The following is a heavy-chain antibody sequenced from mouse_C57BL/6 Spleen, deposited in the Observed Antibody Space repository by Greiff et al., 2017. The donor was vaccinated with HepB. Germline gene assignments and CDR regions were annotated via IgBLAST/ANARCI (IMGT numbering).Heavy chain of an antibody. D-gene: IGHD1-1*01. J-gene: IGHJ3*01. V-gene: IGHV1-82*01. Sequence: QVQLKQSGPELVKPGASVKISCKASGYAFSSSWMNWVKQRPGKGLEWIGRIYPGDGDTNYNGKFKGKATLTADKSSSTAYMQLSSLTSEDSAVYVCERSFITTGGFAYWGQGTLVTVSA. CDR3: ERSFITTGGFAY. CDR1: GYAFSSSW. CDR2: IYPGDGDT.